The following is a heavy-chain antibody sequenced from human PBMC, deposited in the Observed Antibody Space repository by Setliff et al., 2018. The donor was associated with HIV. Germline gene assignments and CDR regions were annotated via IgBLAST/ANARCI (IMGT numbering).Heavy chain of an antibody. D-gene: IGHD6-19*01. CDR3: ARIAWPWWQWLVRSGKWYVDY. J-gene: IGHJ4*02. V-gene: IGHV1-8*01. CDR1: GYTFTSYD. Sequence: GASVKVSCKASGYTFTSYDINWVRQATGQGLEWMGWMNPNSGNTGYAQKFQGRVTMTRNTSISTAYKELSSLRSEDTAVYYCARIAWPWWQWLVRSGKWYVDYWGQGTLVTV. CDR2: MNPNSGNT.